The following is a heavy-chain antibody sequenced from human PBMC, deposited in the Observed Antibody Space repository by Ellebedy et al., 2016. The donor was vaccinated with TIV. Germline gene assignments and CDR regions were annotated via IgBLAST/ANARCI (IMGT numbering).Heavy chain of an antibody. CDR2: IIPIFGTA. D-gene: IGHD6-13*01. CDR3: ARDRASSSSWYGENGMDV. J-gene: IGHJ6*02. CDR1: GGTFSSYA. V-gene: IGHV1-69*13. Sequence: SVKVSXKASGGTFSSYAISWVRQAPGQGLEWMGGIIPIFGTANYAQKFQGRVTITADESTSTAYMELSSLRSEDTAVYYCARDRASSSSWYGENGMDVWGQGTTVTVSS.